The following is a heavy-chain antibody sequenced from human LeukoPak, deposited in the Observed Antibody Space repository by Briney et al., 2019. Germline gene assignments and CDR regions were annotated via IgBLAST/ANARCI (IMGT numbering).Heavy chain of an antibody. CDR3: AKATIDYRWGSYFDY. J-gene: IGHJ4*02. CDR1: GFTFSSYA. CDR2: VTGSGGDT. Sequence: GGSLRLSCAASGFTFSSYAMNWVRQAPGKGLEWVSIVTGSGGDTYYADSVKGRFTISRDNSKNTLYLQMSSLRAEDTAVYYCAKATIDYRWGSYFDYWGQGTLVTVSS. D-gene: IGHD3-16*01. V-gene: IGHV3-23*01.